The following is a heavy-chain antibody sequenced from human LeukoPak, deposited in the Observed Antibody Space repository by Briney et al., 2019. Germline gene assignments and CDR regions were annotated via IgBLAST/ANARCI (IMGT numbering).Heavy chain of an antibody. Sequence: GGSLRLSCAASGFTFNTYAMSWVRQAPGRGLEWVATLSGSGAGTYYSDSVQGRFTISRDNSKRTLFLQMNSLRAEDTAFYYCAKAELGVDTFFDYWGQGTLVTVSS. CDR1: GFTFNTYA. V-gene: IGHV3-23*01. CDR2: LSGSGAGT. CDR3: AKAELGVDTFFDY. D-gene: IGHD3-3*01. J-gene: IGHJ4*02.